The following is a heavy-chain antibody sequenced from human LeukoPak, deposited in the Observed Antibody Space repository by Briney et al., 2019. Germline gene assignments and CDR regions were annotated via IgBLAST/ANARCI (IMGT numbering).Heavy chain of an antibody. V-gene: IGHV3-11*01. CDR2: ITNGGSTI. Sequence: GGSLRLSCAASGFTFSDYNMNWVRQAPGKGLEWVSYITNGGSTIHHADSVKGRFTISRDNAKKTLYLQMNSLRAEDTAVYYWARSIGLTRGGVDVWGQGTTVTVSS. CDR1: GFTFSDYN. J-gene: IGHJ6*02. D-gene: IGHD2-2*01. CDR3: ARSIGLTRGGVDV.